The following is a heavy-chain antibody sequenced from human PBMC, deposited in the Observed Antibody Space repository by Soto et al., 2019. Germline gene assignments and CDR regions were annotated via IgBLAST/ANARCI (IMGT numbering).Heavy chain of an antibody. Sequence: SETLSLTCTVSGGSISSGDYYWSWIRQPPGKGLEWIGYIYYSGSTYYNPSLKSRVTISVDTSKNQLSLKLSSVTDADTAVYYCARVRVDYYDSSGYYLFDYWGQGTLVTVYS. CDR2: IYYSGST. D-gene: IGHD3-22*01. V-gene: IGHV4-30-4*01. CDR1: GGSISSGDYY. CDR3: ARVRVDYYDSSGYYLFDY. J-gene: IGHJ4*02.